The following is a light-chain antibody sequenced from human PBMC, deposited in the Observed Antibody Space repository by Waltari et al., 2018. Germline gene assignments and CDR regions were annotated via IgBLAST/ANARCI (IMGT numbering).Light chain of an antibody. J-gene: IGKJ1*01. V-gene: IGKV1-5*03. CDR2: KAS. CDR1: ESITTW. CDR3: QQYNSYSGT. Sequence: DIQMTQSPSTLSASVGDRVTITCRAGESITTWLAWYQHKPGKAPKLRIYKASSLESGVPSRFSGSGSGTEFTLTISSLQPDDFATYYCQQYNSYSGTFGQGTKVEIK.